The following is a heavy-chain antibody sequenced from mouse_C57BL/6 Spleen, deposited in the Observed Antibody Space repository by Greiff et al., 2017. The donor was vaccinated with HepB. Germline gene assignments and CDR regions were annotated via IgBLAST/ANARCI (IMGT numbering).Heavy chain of an antibody. V-gene: IGHV5-17*01. Sequence: EVQLVESGGGLVKPGGSLKLSCAASGFTFSDYGMHWVRQAPEKGLEWVAYISSGSSTIYYADTVKGRFTISRDNAKNTLFLQMTSLRSEDTAMYYCARGRRLGDWYFDVWGTGTTVTVSS. CDR3: ARGRRLGDWYFDV. CDR1: GFTFSDYG. D-gene: IGHD3-1*01. J-gene: IGHJ1*03. CDR2: ISSGSSTI.